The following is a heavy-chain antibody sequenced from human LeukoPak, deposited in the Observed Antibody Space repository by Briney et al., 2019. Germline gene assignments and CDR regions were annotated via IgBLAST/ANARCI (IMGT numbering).Heavy chain of an antibody. CDR1: GFTFSSYW. D-gene: IGHD2-8*01. CDR2: IKQDGSEA. CDR3: ATRYCTIPACRASSYHCMDN. Sequence: GGSLRLSCAASGFTFSSYWMTWVRQAPGKGLEWVANIKQDGSEAYYVDSVKGRFTVSRDNAKNSLYLQLNSLGAEDTAVYYCATRYCTIPACRASSYHCMDNWGKGTTVAVSS. J-gene: IGHJ6*03. V-gene: IGHV3-7*01.